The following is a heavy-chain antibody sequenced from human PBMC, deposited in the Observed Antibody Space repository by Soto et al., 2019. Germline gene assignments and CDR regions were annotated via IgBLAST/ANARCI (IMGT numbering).Heavy chain of an antibody. V-gene: IGHV1-69*02. CDR3: ASDRGGDYGDGFDD. Sequence: QVQLVQSGAEVKKPGSSVKVSCKASGGTFSSYTISWVRQAPGQGPEWMGRIIPIRGIANYEQKFQGRVTITADKPTSTADMGLSSVRSEDMAVYYCASDRGGDYGDGFDDRGQGTLVTVSS. D-gene: IGHD4-17*01. J-gene: IGHJ4*02. CDR2: IIPIRGIA. CDR1: GGTFSSYT.